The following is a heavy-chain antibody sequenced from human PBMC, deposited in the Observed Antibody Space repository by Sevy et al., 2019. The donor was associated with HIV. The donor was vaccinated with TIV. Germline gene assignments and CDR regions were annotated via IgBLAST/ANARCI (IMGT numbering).Heavy chain of an antibody. D-gene: IGHD6-6*01. Sequence: ASVKVSCKASGYTFTSYGISWVRQAPGQGLEWMGWISAYNGNTNYAQKLQGRVTMTTATSTSTAYMELRSLRSDDTAVYYCARLGIYSSSTPPLYYYYGMDVWGQGTTVTVSS. J-gene: IGHJ6*02. CDR2: ISAYNGNT. V-gene: IGHV1-18*01. CDR3: ARLGIYSSSTPPLYYYYGMDV. CDR1: GYTFTSYG.